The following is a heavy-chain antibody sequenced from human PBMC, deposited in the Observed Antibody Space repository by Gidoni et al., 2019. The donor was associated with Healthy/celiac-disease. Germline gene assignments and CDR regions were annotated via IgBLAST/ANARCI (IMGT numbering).Heavy chain of an antibody. CDR2: IYPGASDT. Sequence: AEVKKPGESLKISCKGSGYSCTSYWIGWVRQMPGKGLEWVGIIYPGASDTRYRPSFQGKVTISADKSISTPYLQWSSLKASDTAMYYWASLEEYSYGLSYWGQGTLVTVSS. CDR1: GYSCTSYW. CDR3: ASLEEYSYGLSY. V-gene: IGHV5-51*01. J-gene: IGHJ4*02. D-gene: IGHD5-18*01.